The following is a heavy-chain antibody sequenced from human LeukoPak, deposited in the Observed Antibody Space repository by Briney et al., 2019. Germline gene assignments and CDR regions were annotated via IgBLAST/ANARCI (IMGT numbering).Heavy chain of an antibody. Sequence: GSLRLSCAASGFTFSSYAMHWVRQAPGRGLEWVAVIWYDGSNKYYADSVKGRFTISRDNSKNTLYLQMNSLRAEDTAVYYCAREMVRGVRIVYYYGMDVWGQGTSVTVSS. J-gene: IGHJ6*02. D-gene: IGHD3-10*01. CDR3: AREMVRGVRIVYYYGMDV. V-gene: IGHV3-33*08. CDR2: IWYDGSNK. CDR1: GFTFSSYA.